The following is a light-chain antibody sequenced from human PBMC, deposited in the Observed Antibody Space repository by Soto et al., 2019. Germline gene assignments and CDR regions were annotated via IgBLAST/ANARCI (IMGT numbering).Light chain of an antibody. CDR1: QSVSNN. V-gene: IGKV3-15*01. J-gene: IGKJ5*01. CDR2: GAS. Sequence: EIVLTQSPGTLSLSPGERATLSCRASQSVSNNYLAWYQQKPGQAPRLLIYGASTRATGIPARFSGSGSGTEFTLTISSLQSEDFEVYYCQQYNNWPITFGQGTRREIK. CDR3: QQYNNWPIT.